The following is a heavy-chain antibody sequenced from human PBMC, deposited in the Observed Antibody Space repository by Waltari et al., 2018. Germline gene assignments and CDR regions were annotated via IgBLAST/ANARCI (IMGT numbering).Heavy chain of an antibody. CDR1: GFTFSSYW. J-gene: IGHJ4*02. CDR3: ARDGEYCSGGSCYLDY. D-gene: IGHD2-15*01. CDR2: IKQDGSEK. V-gene: IGHV3-7*01. Sequence: EVQLVESGGGLVQPGGSLRLSCAASGFTFSSYWMSWVHQAPGKGLEWVANIKQDGSEKYYVDSVKGRFTISRDNAKNSLYLQMNSLRAEDTAVYYCARDGEYCSGGSCYLDYWGQGTLVTVSS.